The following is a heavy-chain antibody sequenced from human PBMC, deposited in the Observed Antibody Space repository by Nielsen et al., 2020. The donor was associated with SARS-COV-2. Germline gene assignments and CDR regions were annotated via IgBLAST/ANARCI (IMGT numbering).Heavy chain of an antibody. V-gene: IGHV3-11*06. CDR2: MSGSSSYI. D-gene: IGHD7-27*01. CDR3: ARDNWGRMDV. J-gene: IGHJ6*02. Sequence: GESLKISCAGSGFTFSDYYMSWIRQAPGKGLEWVAQMSGSSSYIHYADSVKGRYTISRDNSKNTLYLQMNSLRAEDTAVYYCARDNWGRMDVWGQGTTVTVSS. CDR1: GFTFSDYY.